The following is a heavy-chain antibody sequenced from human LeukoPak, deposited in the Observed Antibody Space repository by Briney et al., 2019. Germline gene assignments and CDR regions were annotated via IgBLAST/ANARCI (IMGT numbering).Heavy chain of an antibody. CDR3: ARAVGNIVVVTAFDY. CDR2: IYHSGST. Sequence: SETLSLTCTVSGGSISSGGYYWSWIRQPPGKGLEWIGYIYHSGSTYYNPSLKSRVTISVDRSKNQFSLKLSSVTAADTAVYYCARAVGNIVVVTAFDYWGQGTLVTVSS. D-gene: IGHD2-21*02. CDR1: GGSISSGGYY. V-gene: IGHV4-30-2*01. J-gene: IGHJ4*02.